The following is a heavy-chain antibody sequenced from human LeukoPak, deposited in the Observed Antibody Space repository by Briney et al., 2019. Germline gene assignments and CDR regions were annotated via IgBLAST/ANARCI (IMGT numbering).Heavy chain of an antibody. D-gene: IGHD2-2*01. CDR1: GYTFTSYG. Sequence: GASVKVSCKASGYTFTSYGISWVRQAPGQGLEWMGWITTYNGNTNYAQNLQGRVTLTTDTSTSTAYMELASLRSDDTAVYYCARGSAAVVPAAIGMDAPFDYWGQGTLVTVSS. J-gene: IGHJ4*02. V-gene: IGHV1-18*01. CDR3: ARGSAAVVPAAIGMDAPFDY. CDR2: ITTYNGNT.